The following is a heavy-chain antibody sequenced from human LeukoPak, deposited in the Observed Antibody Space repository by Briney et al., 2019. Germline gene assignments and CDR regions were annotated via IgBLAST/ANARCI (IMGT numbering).Heavy chain of an antibody. V-gene: IGHV4-4*07. D-gene: IGHD4/OR15-4a*01. Sequence: EXLSLTCTVSGASISSYYWSWIRQPAGKGLEWIGRIYTSGSTNYNPSLKSRVTMSVDTSKNQFSLKLSSVTAADTAVYYCARDSYGGDAFDIWGQGTMVTVSS. CDR1: GASISSYY. J-gene: IGHJ3*02. CDR2: IYTSGST. CDR3: ARDSYGGDAFDI.